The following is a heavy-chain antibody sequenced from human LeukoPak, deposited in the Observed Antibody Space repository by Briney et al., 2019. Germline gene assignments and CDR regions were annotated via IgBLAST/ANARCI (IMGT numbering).Heavy chain of an antibody. D-gene: IGHD3-22*01. CDR2: INHSGST. V-gene: IGHV4-34*01. CDR3: ARGRRWYYDSSGFHY. Sequence: PSETLSLTCAVYGGSFSGYYWSWIRQPPGKGLEWIGEINHSGSTNYNPSLKSRVTISVDTSKNQFSLKLSSVTAADTAVYYCARGRRWYYDSSGFHYWGQGTLVTVSS. CDR1: GGSFSGYY. J-gene: IGHJ4*02.